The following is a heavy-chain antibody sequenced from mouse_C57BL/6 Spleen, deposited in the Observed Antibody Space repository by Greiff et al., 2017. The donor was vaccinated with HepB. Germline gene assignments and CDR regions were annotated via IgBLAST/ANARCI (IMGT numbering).Heavy chain of an antibody. J-gene: IGHJ3*01. CDR1: GYTITDYY. CDR3: AREERYYGSSPFAY. D-gene: IGHD1-1*01. CDR2: INPNNGGT. V-gene: IGHV1-26*01. Sequence: EVQLQQSGPELVKPGASVKISCKASGYTITDYYMNWVKQSHGKSLEWIGDINPNNGGTSYNQKFKGKATLTVDKSSSTAYMELRSLTSEDSAVYYCAREERYYGSSPFAYWGQGTLVTVSA.